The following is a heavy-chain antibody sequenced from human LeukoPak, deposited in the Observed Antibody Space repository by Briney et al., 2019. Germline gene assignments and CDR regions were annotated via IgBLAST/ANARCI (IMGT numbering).Heavy chain of an antibody. J-gene: IGHJ3*02. V-gene: IGHV3-72*01. CDR3: TRGYSGGWVYAFDI. CDR1: GSTFSDQY. D-gene: IGHD6-19*01. Sequence: GGSLRLSCAVSGSTFSDQYMDWVRQAPGKGLEWVGRSRNKANSYTPDYAAFVKGGFSISRDDSKNSLYLQMNSLKTEDTAVYFCTRGYSGGWVYAFDIWGQGTMVTVSS. CDR2: SRNKANSYTP.